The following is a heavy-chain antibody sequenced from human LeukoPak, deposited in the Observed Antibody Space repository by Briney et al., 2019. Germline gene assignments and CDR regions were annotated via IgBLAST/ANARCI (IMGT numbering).Heavy chain of an antibody. Sequence: SETLSLTCTVSGGSISSSSYYWGWIRQPPGKGLEWIGSIYYSGSTYYNPSLKSRVTISVDTSKNQFSLKLSSVTAADTAVYYCARRVGGPRNPRAFDIWGQGTMVTVSS. J-gene: IGHJ3*02. CDR2: IYYSGST. V-gene: IGHV4-39*01. CDR3: ARRVGGPRNPRAFDI. D-gene: IGHD4-23*01. CDR1: GGSISSSSYY.